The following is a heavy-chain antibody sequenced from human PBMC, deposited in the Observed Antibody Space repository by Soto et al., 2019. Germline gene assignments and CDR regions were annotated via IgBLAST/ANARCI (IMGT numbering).Heavy chain of an antibody. CDR1: GYSFTSYW. Sequence: PGESLKISCKGSGYSFTSYWISWVRQMPGKGLEWMGRIDPSDSYTNYSPSFQGHVTISADKSISTAYLQWSSLKASDTAMYYCARHGDCSSISCYGHYHYGMDVWGQGTSVIGSS. V-gene: IGHV5-10-1*01. CDR2: IDPSDSYT. CDR3: ARHGDCSSISCYGHYHYGMDV. D-gene: IGHD2-2*01. J-gene: IGHJ6*02.